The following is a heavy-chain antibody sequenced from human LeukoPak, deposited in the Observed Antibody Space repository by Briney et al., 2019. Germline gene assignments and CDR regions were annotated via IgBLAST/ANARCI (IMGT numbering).Heavy chain of an antibody. D-gene: IGHD3-3*01. V-gene: IGHV3-21*01. CDR1: GFTFSSYS. CDR3: ARTTHVLRFLEWLAPYFDY. CDR2: ISSSSSYI. J-gene: IGHJ4*02. Sequence: PGGSLRLSCAASGFTFSSYSMNWVRQAPGKGLEWVSSISSSSSYIYYADSVKGRFTISRDNAKNSLYLQMNSLRAEDTAVYYCARTTHVLRFLEWLAPYFDYWGQGTLVTVSS.